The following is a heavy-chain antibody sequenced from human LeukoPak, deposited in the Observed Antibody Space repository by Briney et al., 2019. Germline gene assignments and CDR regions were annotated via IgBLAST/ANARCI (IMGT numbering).Heavy chain of an antibody. J-gene: IGHJ4*02. CDR1: GYTLTELS. D-gene: IGHD5-24*01. Sequence: GASVKVSCKVSGYTLTELSMHWVRQAPGQGLEWMGGIIPIFGTANYAQKFQGRVTITADESTSTAYMELSSLRSEDTAVYYCARARRDGYNDYWGQGTLVTVSS. V-gene: IGHV1-69*13. CDR2: IIPIFGTA. CDR3: ARARRDGYNDY.